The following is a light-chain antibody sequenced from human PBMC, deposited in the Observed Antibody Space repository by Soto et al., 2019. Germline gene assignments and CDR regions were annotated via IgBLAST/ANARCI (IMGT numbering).Light chain of an antibody. CDR1: QSVSSY. Sequence: EIVLKPSRSTLSLSPGERATLSCRASQSVSSYLAWYQQKPGQAPRLLIYDASNRATGIPARFSGSGSGTDFTLTISSLEPEDCAVYYCQQRSKWPPSYIFGQVNKLEIK. V-gene: IGKV3-11*01. J-gene: IGKJ2*01. CDR3: QQRSKWPPSYI. CDR2: DAS.